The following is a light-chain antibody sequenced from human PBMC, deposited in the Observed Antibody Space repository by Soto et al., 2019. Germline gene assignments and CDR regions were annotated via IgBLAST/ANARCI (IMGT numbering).Light chain of an antibody. J-gene: IGLJ1*01. CDR3: SSYTSSSTPV. V-gene: IGLV2-14*01. CDR2: DVS. Sequence: QSVLTQPASVSGSPGQSITISCTGTSSDVGGYNYVSWYQQHPGKAPKLMICDVSNRPSGVSNRFSGSKSGNTASLTISGLQAEDEADYYCSSYTSSSTPVFGTGTKVTVL. CDR1: SSDVGGYNY.